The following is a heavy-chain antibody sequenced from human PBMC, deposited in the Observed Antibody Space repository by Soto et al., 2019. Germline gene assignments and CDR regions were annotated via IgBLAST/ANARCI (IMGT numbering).Heavy chain of an antibody. CDR1: GYTFTSHV. D-gene: IGHD1-7*01. V-gene: IGHV1-18*01. CDR3: ARGPGNYNHLDV. CDR2: INAYSGDI. J-gene: IGHJ6*04. Sequence: QVQLVQSGAEVKKPGASVKVSCKVSGYTFTSHVFNWVRQAPGHGLEWMGWINAYSGDIKYAQKLQGRVTMTTDTSTSTAYMELRSLRSDDTAVYYCARGPGNYNHLDVWGKGTTVTVSS.